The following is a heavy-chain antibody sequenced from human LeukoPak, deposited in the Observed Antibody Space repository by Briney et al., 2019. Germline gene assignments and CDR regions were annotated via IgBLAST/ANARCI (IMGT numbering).Heavy chain of an antibody. CDR3: ARRRDGGFDY. Sequence: GGSVRPSCAASGFTFSNDWMSWVRQAPGKGLEWVANIKQDGSEKYYVDSVKGRFTISRDNAKNSLYLQMNSLRAEDTAVYYCARRRDGGFDYWGERPVVTVSS. CDR2: IKQDGSEK. V-gene: IGHV3-7*01. J-gene: IGHJ4*02. D-gene: IGHD5-24*01. CDR1: GFTFSNDW.